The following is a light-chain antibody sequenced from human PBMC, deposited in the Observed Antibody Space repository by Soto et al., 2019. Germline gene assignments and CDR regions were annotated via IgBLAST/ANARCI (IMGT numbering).Light chain of an antibody. CDR2: GAS. CDR1: QSVSSN. V-gene: IGKV3-15*01. J-gene: IGKJ2*01. Sequence: VMTQSPATLSLAPGERVTLSCRASQSVSSNVAWYQQIPGQTPRLLIYGASTRATGIPVRFSGSGSGTEFTLTISSLQSEDFAVYYCHQYDDGPYTFGQGTKVDIK. CDR3: HQYDDGPYT.